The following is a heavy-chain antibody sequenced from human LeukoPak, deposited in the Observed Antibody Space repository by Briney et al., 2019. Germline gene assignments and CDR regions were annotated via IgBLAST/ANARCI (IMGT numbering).Heavy chain of an antibody. CDR3: ARDQWDPGYYFDY. CDR1: GFTFSSYA. Sequence: GGSLRLSCAASGFTFSSYAMHWVRQAPGKGLEWVAVISYDGSNKYYADSVKGRFTISRDNSKNTLYLQMNSLRAEDTAVYYCARDQWDPGYYFDYWGQGTLVTVSS. D-gene: IGHD1-26*01. J-gene: IGHJ4*02. V-gene: IGHV3-30-3*01. CDR2: ISYDGSNK.